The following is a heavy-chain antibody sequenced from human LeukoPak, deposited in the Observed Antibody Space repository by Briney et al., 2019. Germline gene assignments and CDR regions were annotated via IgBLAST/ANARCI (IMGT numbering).Heavy chain of an antibody. CDR1: GGSISGYF. V-gene: IGHV4-59*12. D-gene: IGHD3-9*01. Sequence: SETLSLTCTVSGGSISGYFWSWIRQPPGKGLEWIGYIYNSENTNYKPSLKSRVTLLVDTSKNHFSLKLRSVTAADTAVYYCARDHYDILTGCNDAFDIWGQGTMVTVSS. CDR3: ARDHYDILTGCNDAFDI. CDR2: IYNSENT. J-gene: IGHJ3*02.